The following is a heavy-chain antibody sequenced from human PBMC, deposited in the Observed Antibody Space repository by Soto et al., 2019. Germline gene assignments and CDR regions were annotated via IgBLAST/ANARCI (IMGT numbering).Heavy chain of an antibody. Sequence: QVQLVQSAAEVKKPGASVKVSCQASGYTFIRYGITWVRQAPGQGLEWMGWISPYNDYTIYAQKFQARLTMTTDTATRLXYXSLRRLKSADTAVSYCARGGYYDTSWGKLSHYGLDVWGQGTSVTVSS. J-gene: IGHJ6*02. CDR2: ISPYNDYT. D-gene: IGHD3-22*01. CDR3: ARGGYYDTSWGKLSHYGLDV. V-gene: IGHV1-18*01. CDR1: GYTFIRYG.